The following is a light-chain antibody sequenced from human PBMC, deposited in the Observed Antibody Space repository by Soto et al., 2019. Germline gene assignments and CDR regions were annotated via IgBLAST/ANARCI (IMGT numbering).Light chain of an antibody. V-gene: IGKV3-20*01. J-gene: IGKJ4*01. CDR3: QQYGSSPILT. Sequence: EFVLTQSPGTLSLSPGERATISCRAIQTVRNNYLAWYQQKPGQAPRLLIYDASSRATGIPDRFSGGGSGTDFTLTISRLEPEDFAVYYCQQYGSSPILTFGGGTKVDIK. CDR1: QTVRNNY. CDR2: DAS.